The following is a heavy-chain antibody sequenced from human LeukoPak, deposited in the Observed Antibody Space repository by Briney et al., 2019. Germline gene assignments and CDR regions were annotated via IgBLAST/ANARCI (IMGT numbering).Heavy chain of an antibody. CDR3: ARHVGGGTWKFDS. CDR2: TYYTGTT. Sequence: SQTLSLTCTVSGGSISSSSYYWAWIRQPPGKGLEWIGSTYYTGTTHYTPSLKSRVTISVDTSKNQFSLNLSSVTAADTAVYYCARHVGGGTWKFDSWGQGTLVTVSP. J-gene: IGHJ4*02. CDR1: GGSISSSSYY. V-gene: IGHV4-39*01. D-gene: IGHD2-15*01.